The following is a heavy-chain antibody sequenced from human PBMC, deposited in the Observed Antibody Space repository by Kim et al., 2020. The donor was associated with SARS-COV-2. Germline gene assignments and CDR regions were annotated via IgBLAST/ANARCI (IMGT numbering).Heavy chain of an antibody. D-gene: IGHD3-16*01. CDR1: GFTFSSYG. Sequence: GGSLRLSCAASGFTFSSYGMHWVRQAPGKGLERVAIISYDGSNKYYADSVKGRFTISRDNSKNTLFLQMNNLRAEDTAVYYCAKVGGVTKTAGSYFDSWG. V-gene: IGHV3-30*18. CDR3: AKVGGVTKTAGSYFDS. CDR2: ISYDGSNK. J-gene: IGHJ4*01.